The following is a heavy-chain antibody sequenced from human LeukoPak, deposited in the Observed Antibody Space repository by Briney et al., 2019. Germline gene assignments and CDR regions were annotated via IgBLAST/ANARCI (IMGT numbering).Heavy chain of an antibody. D-gene: IGHD2-15*01. CDR2: ISAYNGNT. CDR3: ARAIVLGYFDY. Sequence: GASVKVSCKASGYTFTSYGISWVRQAPGQGLEWMGWISAYNGNTNYAQKLQGRVTMTRDTSTSTVYMELSSLRSEDTAVYYCARAIVLGYFDYWGQGTLVTVSS. V-gene: IGHV1-18*04. CDR1: GYTFTSYG. J-gene: IGHJ4*02.